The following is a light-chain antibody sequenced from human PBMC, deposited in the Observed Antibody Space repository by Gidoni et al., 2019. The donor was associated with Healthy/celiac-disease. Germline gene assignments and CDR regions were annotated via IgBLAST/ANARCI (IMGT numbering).Light chain of an antibody. Sequence: VTITCRASQSISSYLNWYQQKPGKAPKLLIYAASSLQSGVPSRFSGSGSGTDFTLTISSLQPEDFATYYCQQSYSTPKTFGQGTKVEIK. CDR2: AAS. CDR1: QSISSY. CDR3: QQSYSTPKT. V-gene: IGKV1-39*01. J-gene: IGKJ1*01.